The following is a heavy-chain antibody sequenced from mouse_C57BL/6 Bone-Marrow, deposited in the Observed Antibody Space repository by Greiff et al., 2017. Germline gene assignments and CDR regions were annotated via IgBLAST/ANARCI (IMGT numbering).Heavy chain of an antibody. V-gene: IGHV2-9*01. J-gene: IGHJ4*01. D-gene: IGHD2-5*01. Sequence: QVQLQQSGPGLVAPSQSLSITCTVSGFSLTSYGVDWVRQPPGKGLEWLGVIWGGGSTNYNSALMSRLSISKDNSKSQVFLKMNSLQTDDTAMYYFATSYYSNYEREMDYWGQGTSVTVSS. CDR1: GFSLTSYG. CDR3: ATSYYSNYEREMDY. CDR2: IWGGGST.